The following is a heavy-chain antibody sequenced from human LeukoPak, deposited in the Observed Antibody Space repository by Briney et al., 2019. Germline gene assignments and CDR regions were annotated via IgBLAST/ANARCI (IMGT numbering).Heavy chain of an antibody. V-gene: IGHV1-69*01. D-gene: IGHD3-10*01. CDR2: IIPIFGTA. CDR3: ARAGYYGSGSYTFYYYYYYMDV. Sequence: ASVKVSCEASGGTFSSYAISWVRQAPGQGLEWMGGIIPIFGTANYAQKFQGRVTITADESTSTAYMELSSLRSEDTAVYYCARAGYYGSGSYTFYYYYYYMDVWGKGTTVTVSS. J-gene: IGHJ6*03. CDR1: GGTFSSYA.